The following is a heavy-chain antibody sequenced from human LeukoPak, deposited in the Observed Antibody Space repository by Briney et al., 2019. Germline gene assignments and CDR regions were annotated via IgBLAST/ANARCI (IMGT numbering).Heavy chain of an antibody. Sequence: SGPTLVKPTQTLTLTCTCSGFSLSTSGVGVGWIRQPPGKALEWLALIYWNDDKRYSPSLKSRLTITKDTSKNQVVLTMPNMDPVDTATYYCARFITMVRGVIQRDFDYWGQGTLVTVSS. CDR1: GFSLSTSGVG. CDR2: IYWNDDK. V-gene: IGHV2-5*01. D-gene: IGHD3-10*01. CDR3: ARFITMVRGVIQRDFDY. J-gene: IGHJ4*02.